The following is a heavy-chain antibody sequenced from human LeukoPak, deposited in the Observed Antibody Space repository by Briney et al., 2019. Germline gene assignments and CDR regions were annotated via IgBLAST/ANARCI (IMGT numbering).Heavy chain of an antibody. D-gene: IGHD6-13*01. V-gene: IGHV3-23*01. CDR1: GFIFSTCA. CDR3: AKDRSSSSWFDGYDI. Sequence: TGGSLRLSCTASGFIFSTCAMSWVRQAPGKGLEWVSAISGSGGTTYYADSVKGRFTISRDNSKNTLFLQMNSLRAEDTAVYYCAKDRSSSSWFDGYDIWVRGTMVTVSS. CDR2: ISGSGGTT. J-gene: IGHJ3*02.